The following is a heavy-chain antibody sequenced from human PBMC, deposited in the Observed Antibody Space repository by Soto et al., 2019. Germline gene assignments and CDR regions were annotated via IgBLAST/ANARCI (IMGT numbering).Heavy chain of an antibody. CDR1: GYTFTSYG. CDR3: AREGYYGSGSYLGYYYYYGMDV. Sequence: QVQLVQSGAEVKKPGASVKVSCKASGYTFTSYGISWVRQAPGQGLDWMGWISAYNGNTNYAQKLQGRVTMTTDTSTSTAYMELRSLRSDDTAVYYCAREGYYGSGSYLGYYYYYGMDVWGQGTTVTVSS. J-gene: IGHJ6*02. CDR2: ISAYNGNT. D-gene: IGHD3-10*01. V-gene: IGHV1-18*01.